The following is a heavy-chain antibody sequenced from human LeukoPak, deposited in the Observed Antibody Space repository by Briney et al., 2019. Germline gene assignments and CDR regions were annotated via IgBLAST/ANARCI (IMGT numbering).Heavy chain of an antibody. CDR3: ASREYYTSGPGFPGDY. V-gene: IGHV1-2*02. D-gene: IGHD6-19*01. J-gene: IGHJ4*02. Sequence: ASVKVSCTVSRYAFKGYYLHWVRQAPGQGLEWMGWINPNSGGTNYAQKFQGRVTMTRDTSISTAYMDLTSLRSDDTAEYYCASREYYTSGPGFPGDYWGQGTLVTVSS. CDR2: INPNSGGT. CDR1: RYAFKGYY.